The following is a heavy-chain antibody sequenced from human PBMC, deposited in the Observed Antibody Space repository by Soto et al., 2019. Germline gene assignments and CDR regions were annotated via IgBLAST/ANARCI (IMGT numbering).Heavy chain of an antibody. CDR3: ARDYGDSYGGRYFDL. CDR1: EFTFSVYS. Sequence: EMQLVESGGGLVKPGGSLRLSCSASEFTFSVYSMNWVRQAPGKGPEWVSSIGQSGGSIYYADSVKGRFTISRDNAKNSLYLQMDSLRAEDTAVYYCARDYGDSYGGRYFDLWGRGTLVTVSS. V-gene: IGHV3-21*06. CDR2: IGQSGGSI. D-gene: IGHD4-17*01. J-gene: IGHJ2*01.